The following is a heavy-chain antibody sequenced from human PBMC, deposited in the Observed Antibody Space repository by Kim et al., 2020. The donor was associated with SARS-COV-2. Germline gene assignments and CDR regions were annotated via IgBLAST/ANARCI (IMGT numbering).Heavy chain of an antibody. V-gene: IGHV3-30*02. J-gene: IGHJ6*02. CDR3: AEEQVVVAGPLLYYYGMDV. D-gene: IGHD6-19*01. Sequence: KGRFTISRDNSKNTLYLQMNSLRAEDTAVYYFAEEQVVVAGPLLYYYGMDVWGQGTTVTVSS.